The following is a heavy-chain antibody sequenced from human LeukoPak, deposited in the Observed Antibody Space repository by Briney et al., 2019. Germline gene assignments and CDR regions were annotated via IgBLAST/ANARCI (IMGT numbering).Heavy chain of an antibody. Sequence: ASETLSLTCAVYGGSFSGYYWSWIRQPPGKGLEWIGEINLSGSTNYNPSLKSRLTISIDTSKKQFSLKLSSVAAADTAVYYCAREVYDSSGYYYLDYWGQGTLVTVSS. CDR3: AREVYDSSGYYYLDY. V-gene: IGHV4-34*01. CDR1: GGSFSGYY. D-gene: IGHD3-22*01. CDR2: INLSGST. J-gene: IGHJ4*02.